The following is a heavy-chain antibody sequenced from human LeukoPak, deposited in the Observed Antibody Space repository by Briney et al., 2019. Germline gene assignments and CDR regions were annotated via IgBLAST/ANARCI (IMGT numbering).Heavy chain of an antibody. Sequence: PGGSLRLSCAASGFTFSNYAMSWVRQAPGKGLEWVSAILGSGGSTYYADSVKGRFTVSRDNSRSTLYLQMKSLRAEDTALYYCAKGGYYDVLTGYYVPDYWGQGTRVTVSS. CDR1: GFTFSNYA. CDR2: ILGSGGST. D-gene: IGHD3-9*01. CDR3: AKGGYYDVLTGYYVPDY. V-gene: IGHV3-23*01. J-gene: IGHJ4*02.